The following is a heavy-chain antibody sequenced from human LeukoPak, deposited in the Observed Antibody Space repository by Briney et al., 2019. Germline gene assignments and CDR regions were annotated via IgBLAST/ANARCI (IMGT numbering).Heavy chain of an antibody. CDR2: INHSGST. J-gene: IGHJ5*02. D-gene: IGHD5-12*01. V-gene: IGHV4-34*01. CDR3: ARSVSAYAGRGWFDP. CDR1: GGSFSGYY. Sequence: SETLSLTCAVYGGSFSGYYWSWIRQPPGKGLEWIGEINHSGSTNYNPSLKSRVTISVDTSKNQFSLNLTSVTAADTAVFYCARSVSAYAGRGWFDPWGQGTLVTVSS.